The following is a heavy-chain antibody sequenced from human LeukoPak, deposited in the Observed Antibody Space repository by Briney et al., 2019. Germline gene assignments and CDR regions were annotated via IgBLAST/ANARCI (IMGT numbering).Heavy chain of an antibody. CDR2: IYHSGST. D-gene: IGHD6-25*01. CDR1: GGSISSYY. Sequence: SETLSLTCTVSGGSISSYYWSWIRQPAGKGLEWIGSIYHSGSTYYNPSLKSRVTISVDTSKNQFSLKLRSVTAADTAVYYCARSTGRLAQLDFWGQGTLVTVSS. CDR3: ARSTGRLAQLDF. J-gene: IGHJ4*02. V-gene: IGHV4-4*07.